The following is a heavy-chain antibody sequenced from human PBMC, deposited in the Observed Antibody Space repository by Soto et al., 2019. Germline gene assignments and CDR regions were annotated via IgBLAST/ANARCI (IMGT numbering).Heavy chain of an antibody. CDR1: GFTFSGSV. CDR3: TTPTFTGIAAAGTGDYYYYYYMDV. V-gene: IGHV3-73*01. D-gene: IGHD6-13*01. Sequence: EVQLVESGGGLVQPGGSLKLSCAASGFTFSGSVMHWVRQASGKGLEWVGRIRSKANSYATAYAASVKGRFTISRDDSKNTAYLQMNSLKTEDTAVYYCTTPTFTGIAAAGTGDYYYYYYMDVWGKGTTVTVSS. J-gene: IGHJ6*03. CDR2: IRSKANSYAT.